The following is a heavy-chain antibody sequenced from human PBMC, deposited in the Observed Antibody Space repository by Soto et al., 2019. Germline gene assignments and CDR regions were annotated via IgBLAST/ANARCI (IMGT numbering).Heavy chain of an antibody. CDR2: ISSSRRYT. V-gene: IGHV3-11*06. CDR1: GVTFSDYH. Sequence: QLQLAESGGGLVKPGESLRVSCAASGVTFSDYHMTWIRQAPGKGLEWVSYISSSRRYTNYADSVRGRFTVSRDNAMNSLYLQMNSLRAEDTAVYYCASLRAGYYDILTGFGAFDIWGQGTMVTVSS. D-gene: IGHD3-9*01. CDR3: ASLRAGYYDILTGFGAFDI. J-gene: IGHJ3*02.